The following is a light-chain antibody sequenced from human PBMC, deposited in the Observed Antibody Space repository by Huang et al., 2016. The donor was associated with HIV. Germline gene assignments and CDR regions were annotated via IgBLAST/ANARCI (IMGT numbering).Light chain of an antibody. CDR2: STS. CDR3: QQANSFPYT. Sequence: DIQLTQSPSSVSASVGDRVTITCRASQGIGTWLAWYQQKPGKAPKLLIYSTSSLQSGVPARFSGSGSGAYFTLTISSLQPEDFATYYCQQANSFPYTFGQGTKLEIK. V-gene: IGKV1-12*01. J-gene: IGKJ2*01. CDR1: QGIGTW.